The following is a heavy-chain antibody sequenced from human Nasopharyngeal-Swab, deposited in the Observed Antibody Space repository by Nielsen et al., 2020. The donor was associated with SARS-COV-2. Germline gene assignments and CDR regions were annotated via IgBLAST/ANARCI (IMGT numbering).Heavy chain of an antibody. CDR3: ARESVVCTTNRCFGGADY. CDR1: GYSVSSNSAA. J-gene: IGHJ4*02. V-gene: IGHV6-1*01. D-gene: IGHD2-2*01. CDR2: TYYRSQWYN. Sequence: SETLSLTCAISGYSVSSNSAAGNWMRQSPSRGLEWLGRTYYRSQWYNAYALYVKSRITINPDTSRNQFSLQLNSVTPEDTAVYYCARESVVCTTNRCFGGADYWGQGTLVTVSS.